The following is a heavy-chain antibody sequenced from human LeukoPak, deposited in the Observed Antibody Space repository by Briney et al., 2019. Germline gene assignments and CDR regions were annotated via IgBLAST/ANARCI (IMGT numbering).Heavy chain of an antibody. CDR2: INPNSGGT. D-gene: IGHD6-13*01. J-gene: IGHJ4*02. V-gene: IGHV1-2*02. CDR1: GYTFTSYD. CDR3: ARDGGAAAHTH. Sequence: GASVKVSCKASGYTFTSYDINWVRQAPGQGLEWMGWINPNSGGTNYAQKFQGRVTMTRDTSISTAYMELSRLRSDDTAVYYCARDGGAAAHTHWGQGTLVTVSS.